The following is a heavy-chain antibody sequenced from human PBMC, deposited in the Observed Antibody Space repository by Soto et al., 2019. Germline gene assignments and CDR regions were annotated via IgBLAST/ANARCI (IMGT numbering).Heavy chain of an antibody. Sequence: GESLKISCKGSGYRFTSYWIGWVRQMPGKGLEWMGIIYPGDSDTRYSPSFQGQVTISADKSISTAYLQWSSLKASDTAMYYCARRQTLFYGDYDNYVMYVWGQGTSVTVSS. CDR3: ARRQTLFYGDYDNYVMYV. D-gene: IGHD4-17*01. V-gene: IGHV5-51*01. CDR1: GYRFTSYW. J-gene: IGHJ6*02. CDR2: IYPGDSDT.